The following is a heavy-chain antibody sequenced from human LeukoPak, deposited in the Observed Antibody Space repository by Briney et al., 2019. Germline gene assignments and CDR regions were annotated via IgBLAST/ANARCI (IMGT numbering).Heavy chain of an antibody. V-gene: IGHV3-11*04. D-gene: IGHD2-21*01. CDR1: GFTFSGYY. CDR2: ISSPATV. Sequence: PGGSLRLSCAASGFTFSGYYMSWIRQAPGKGLEWISYISSPATVFYAGSVKGRFTISRDNVLNSLSLEMTSLRAEDTAVYYCARVSKSICFDLWGRGTLVTVSS. CDR3: ARVSKSICFDL. J-gene: IGHJ2*01.